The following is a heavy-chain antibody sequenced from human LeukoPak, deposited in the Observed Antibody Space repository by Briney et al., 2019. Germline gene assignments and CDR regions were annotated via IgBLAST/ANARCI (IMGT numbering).Heavy chain of an antibody. CDR2: ISSSSSYI. Sequence: GGSLRLSCAASGFTFSSYSMNWVRQAPGKGLEWVSSISSSSSYIYYADSVKGRSTISRDNDKNTLYLQMNSLRAEDTAVYYCARDNIIVWDWGQGTLVTVSS. V-gene: IGHV3-21*01. CDR1: GFTFSSYS. CDR3: ARDNIIVWD. J-gene: IGHJ4*02. D-gene: IGHD2-15*01.